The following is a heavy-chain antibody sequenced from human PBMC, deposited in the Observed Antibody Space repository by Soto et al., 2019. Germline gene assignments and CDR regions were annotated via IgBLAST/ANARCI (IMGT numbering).Heavy chain of an antibody. V-gene: IGHV1-46*01. J-gene: IGHJ6*02. Sequence: SVKVSCKASGYTFTSYYMHWGRQAPGQGLEWMGIINPSGGSTSYAQKFQGRVTMTRDTSTSTVYMELSSLRSEDTAVYYCARDVLVERRYYYGMDVWGQGTTVTVSS. D-gene: IGHD6-25*01. CDR1: GYTFTSYY. CDR2: INPSGGST. CDR3: ARDVLVERRYYYGMDV.